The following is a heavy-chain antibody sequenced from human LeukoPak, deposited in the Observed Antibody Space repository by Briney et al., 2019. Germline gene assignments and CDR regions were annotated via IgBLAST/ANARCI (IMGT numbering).Heavy chain of an antibody. CDR1: GFIFSTYT. Sequence: GGSLRLSYAASGFIFSTYTMNWVRQAPGKGLEWVSSISSSGGSTYYADSVKGRFTISRDNSKNTLYLQVISLRAEDTAVYYCAKAAVYHDSCPDSWGQGTLVTVSS. CDR2: ISSSGGST. D-gene: IGHD5/OR15-5a*01. CDR3: AKAAVYHDSCPDS. V-gene: IGHV3-23*01. J-gene: IGHJ4*02.